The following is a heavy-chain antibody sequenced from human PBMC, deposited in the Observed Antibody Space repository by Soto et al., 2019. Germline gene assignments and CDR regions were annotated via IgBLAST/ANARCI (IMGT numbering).Heavy chain of an antibody. CDR1: ADTFNSYS. CDR2: ITPVFGTA. V-gene: IGHV1-69*01. D-gene: IGHD4-17*01. CDR3: ARSLEGTTVTNWFDP. Sequence: QVQLVQSGAEVKKPGSSVKVSCKASADTFNSYSLSWLRQAPEHRLEGMGGITPVFGTADYAQSFEDRLTITADDSTSTVYMELSSLRSDDTAVYYCARSLEGTTVTNWFDPWGQGALVTVSS. J-gene: IGHJ5*02.